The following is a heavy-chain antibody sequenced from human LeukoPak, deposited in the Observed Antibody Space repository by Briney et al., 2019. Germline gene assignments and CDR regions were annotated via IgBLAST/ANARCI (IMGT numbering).Heavy chain of an antibody. CDR2: ISGSGDST. CDR1: GFTFSTYA. Sequence: GGSLRLSCAASGFTFSTYAVNWVRQAPGKGLEWVSTISGSGDSTYYADSVKGRFTISRDNSKDTLYLQMSSVRVDDTAVYYCAREGYSYGRNVIDYWGQGTLVTVSS. J-gene: IGHJ4*02. V-gene: IGHV3-23*01. CDR3: AREGYSYGRNVIDY. D-gene: IGHD5-18*01.